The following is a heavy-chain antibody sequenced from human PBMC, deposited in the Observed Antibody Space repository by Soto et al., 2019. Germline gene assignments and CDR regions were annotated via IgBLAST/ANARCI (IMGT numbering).Heavy chain of an antibody. Sequence: EVQLLESGGGLVQPGGSLRLSCAASGFTFSSYAMSWVRQAPGKGLEWVSAISGSGGSTYYADSVKGRFTISRDNSKNTLYLQMNSLRAEDTAVYYCAKDTGFHYDILTGYYVLGWYFDLWGRGTLVTVSS. V-gene: IGHV3-23*01. CDR2: ISGSGGST. CDR3: AKDTGFHYDILTGYYVLGWYFDL. D-gene: IGHD3-9*01. J-gene: IGHJ2*01. CDR1: GFTFSSYA.